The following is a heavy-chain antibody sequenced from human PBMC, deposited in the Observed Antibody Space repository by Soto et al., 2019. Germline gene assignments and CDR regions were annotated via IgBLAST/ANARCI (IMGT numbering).Heavy chain of an antibody. CDR3: ARDPNYYDSSGLPPIAD. D-gene: IGHD3-22*01. V-gene: IGHV1-18*01. Sequence: GASVKVSCKSSGYTFTNYGITCVRQAPGQGLEWMGWISGFNGNTHYAQKFQGRVTMTADTSTSTAYMELRSLTSDDTAVYYCARDPNYYDSSGLPPIADWGPGTLVTVSS. CDR1: GYTFTNYG. CDR2: ISGFNGNT. J-gene: IGHJ4*01.